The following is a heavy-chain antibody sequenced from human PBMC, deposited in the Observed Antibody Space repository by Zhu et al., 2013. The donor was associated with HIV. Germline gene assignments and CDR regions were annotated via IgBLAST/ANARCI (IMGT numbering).Heavy chain of an antibody. J-gene: IGHJ4*02. V-gene: IGHV1-2*02. CDR2: INPNSGGT. D-gene: IGHD4-17*01. CDR1: GYTFTGYY. CDR3: AREVLGTTDF. Sequence: QVQLVQSGSEVKKPGSSVKVSCKASGYTFTGYYIHWVRQAPGQGLEWMGWINPNSGGTNYAQKFQGRVTMTRDTSITTSYMELSRLQSDDTAVYYCAREVLGTTDFWGQGTLVTVSS.